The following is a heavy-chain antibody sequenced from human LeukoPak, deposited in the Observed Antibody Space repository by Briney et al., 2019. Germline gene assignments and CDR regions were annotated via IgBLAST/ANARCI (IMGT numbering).Heavy chain of an antibody. CDR3: AKTPTGIAAYFDY. CDR2: ISWNSGSI. V-gene: IGHV3-9*01. Sequence: GRSLRLSCAASGFTFDDYAMHWVRQAPGKGLEWVSGISWNSGSIGYADSVKGRFTISRDNAKNSLYLQMNSLRAEDTALYYCAKTPTGIAAYFDYWGQGTLVTVSS. D-gene: IGHD2-15*01. CDR1: GFTFDDYA. J-gene: IGHJ4*02.